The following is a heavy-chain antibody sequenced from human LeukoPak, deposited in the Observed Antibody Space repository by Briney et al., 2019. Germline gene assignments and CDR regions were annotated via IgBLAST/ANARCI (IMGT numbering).Heavy chain of an antibody. CDR3: AKDNGALVVVPAANFDY. D-gene: IGHD2-2*01. CDR2: ISSSSTYI. V-gene: IGHV3-21*01. CDR1: GFTFTSYS. Sequence: GGSLRLSCAASGFTFTSYSMNWVRQAPGRGLEWVSSISSSSTYIYYADSVKGRFTISRDNAKNSLYLQMNSLRAEDTAVYYCAKDNGALVVVPAANFDYWGQGTLVTVSS. J-gene: IGHJ4*02.